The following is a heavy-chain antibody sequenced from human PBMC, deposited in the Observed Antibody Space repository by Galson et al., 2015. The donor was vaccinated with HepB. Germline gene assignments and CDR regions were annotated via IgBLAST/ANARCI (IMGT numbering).Heavy chain of an antibody. CDR3: ARESELMVRGVIIKGNDAFDI. CDR2: INAGNGNT. Sequence: SCKASGYTFTSYAMHWVRQAPGQRLEWMGWINAGNGNTKYSQKFQGRVTITRDTSASTAYMELSSLRSEDTAVYYCARESELMVRGVIIKGNDAFDIWGQGTMVTVSP. D-gene: IGHD3-10*01. J-gene: IGHJ3*02. V-gene: IGHV1-3*01. CDR1: GYTFTSYA.